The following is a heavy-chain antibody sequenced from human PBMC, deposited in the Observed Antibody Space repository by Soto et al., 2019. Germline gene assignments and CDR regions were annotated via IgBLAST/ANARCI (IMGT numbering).Heavy chain of an antibody. J-gene: IGHJ1*01. CDR1: GYNFFDYG. V-gene: IGHV1-18*01. D-gene: IGHD1-1*01. Sequence: QIQLVQSGAEVKKPGASVKVSCKASGYNFFDYGVSWVRQAPGQGLEWMGWVSPKSGNTDYARKVQGRVTMTTDISTSTAYMGLRGLISDDTGVYYCARGRTVSSIGPLLVWGQGTLVSVSS. CDR2: VSPKSGNT. CDR3: ARGRTVSSIGPLLV.